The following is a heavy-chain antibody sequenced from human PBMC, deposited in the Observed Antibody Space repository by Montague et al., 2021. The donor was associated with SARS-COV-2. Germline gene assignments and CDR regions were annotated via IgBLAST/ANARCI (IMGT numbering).Heavy chain of an antibody. CDR1: GDSISTSQWH. Sequence: SETLSLTCTVSGDSISTSQWHWGWNPPPQGKELECIGSIYYIGNNNYNPSLKSRVTISEDTSKNQFSLRLSSVTAADTAVYYCASLNIVARTDYYYGSDVWGRGTTVTVFS. D-gene: IGHD5-12*01. V-gene: IGHV4-39*01. CDR2: IYYIGNN. CDR3: ASLNIVARTDYYYGSDV. J-gene: IGHJ6*02.